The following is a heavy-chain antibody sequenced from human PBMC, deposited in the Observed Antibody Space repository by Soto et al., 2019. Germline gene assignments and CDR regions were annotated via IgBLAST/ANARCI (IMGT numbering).Heavy chain of an antibody. J-gene: IGHJ4*02. V-gene: IGHV4-30-2*01. D-gene: IGHD3-10*01. CDR3: ASAWFGELYKDY. CDR2: IYHSGST. CDR1: GGSISSGGYS. Sequence: LSLTCAVSGGSISSGGYSWSWIRQPPGKGLEWIGYIYHSGSTYYNPSLKSRVTISVDRSKNQFSLKLSSVTAADTAVYYCASAWFGELYKDYWRQGTLVTVSS.